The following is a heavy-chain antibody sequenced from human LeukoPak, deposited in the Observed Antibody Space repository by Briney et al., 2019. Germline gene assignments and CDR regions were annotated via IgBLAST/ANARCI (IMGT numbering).Heavy chain of an antibody. D-gene: IGHD4-17*01. V-gene: IGHV7-4-1*02. CDR2: INTNTGNP. CDR3: ARVTTTGDYGDYEYWFDP. CDR1: GCTFTSYA. Sequence: ASVKVSCKASGCTFTSYAMNWVRQAPGQGLEWMGWINTNTGNPTYAQGFTGRLVFSLDTSVSTAYLQISSLKAEDTAVYYCARVTTTGDYGDYEYWFDPWGQGTLVTVS. J-gene: IGHJ5*02.